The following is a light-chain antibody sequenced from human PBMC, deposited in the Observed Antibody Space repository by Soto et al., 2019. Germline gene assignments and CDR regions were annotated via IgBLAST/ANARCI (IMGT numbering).Light chain of an antibody. V-gene: IGKV1-39*01. CDR3: QQSYRAWT. J-gene: IGKJ1*01. Sequence: SQMTQTPSSLSASVGGIVTITCRSIKSISNYLNWYQQKPGEAPKHLIYAASSLKSGVPSSGVPSRFSGSGYGTDFTLTISGLQPEDFATYYCQQSYRAWTFGLGTKVDIK. CDR1: KSISNY. CDR2: AAS.